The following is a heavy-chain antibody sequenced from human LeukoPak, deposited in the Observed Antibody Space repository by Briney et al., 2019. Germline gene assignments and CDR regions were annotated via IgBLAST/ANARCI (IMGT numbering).Heavy chain of an antibody. CDR2: ISWNSGSI. V-gene: IGHV3-9*01. CDR3: AKVEYSSAYFDY. D-gene: IGHD6-19*01. J-gene: IGHJ4*02. CDR1: GFTFDDYA. Sequence: GGSLRLSCAASGFTFDDYAMHWVRQAPGKGLEWVSGISWNSGSIGHADSVKGRFTISRDNAKNSLYLQMNSLRAEDTALYYCAKVEYSSAYFDYWGQGTLVTVSS.